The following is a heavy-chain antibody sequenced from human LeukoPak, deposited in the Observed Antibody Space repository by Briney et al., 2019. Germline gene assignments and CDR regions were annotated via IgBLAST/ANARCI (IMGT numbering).Heavy chain of an antibody. D-gene: IGHD1-1*01. CDR1: GYTFDTSI. J-gene: IGHJ3*02. CDR2: ISPNNGNT. V-gene: IGHV1-18*01. CDR3: TRVRNSNNWWGAFDI. Sequence: ASLKVSCKAFGYTFDTSIISSVRQAPGQRLEWMGWISPNNGNTHYAQGVQGRVTMTTDTSRSTAYMEQRSLRSDDTAVYYCTRVRNSNNWWGAFDIWGQGTMVTVSS.